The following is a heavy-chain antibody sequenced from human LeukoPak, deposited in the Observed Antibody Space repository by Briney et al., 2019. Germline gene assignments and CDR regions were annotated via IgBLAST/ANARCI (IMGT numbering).Heavy chain of an antibody. CDR3: ARTKQWLDDAFDI. CDR1: GFTFSSYS. D-gene: IGHD6-19*01. V-gene: IGHV3-69-1*01. CDR2: ISSSNII. J-gene: IGHJ3*02. Sequence: PGGSLRLSCAASGFTFSSYSMNWVRQAPGKGLEWVSSISSSNIIYYADSVKGRFTISRDNAKNSLYLQMNSLRAEDTAVYYCARTKQWLDDAFDIWGQGTMVTVSS.